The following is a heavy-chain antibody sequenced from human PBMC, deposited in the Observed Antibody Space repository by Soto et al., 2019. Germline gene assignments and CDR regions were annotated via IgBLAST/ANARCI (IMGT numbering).Heavy chain of an antibody. D-gene: IGHD3-22*01. CDR2: TRNKANSYTT. V-gene: IGHV3-72*01. CDR3: ATTYYYDSSGYYYSDAFDI. Sequence: GGSLRLSCAASGFTFSDHYMDWVRQAPGKGLEWVGRTRNKANSYTTEYAASVKGRFTISRDDSKNSLDLQMNSLKTEDTAVYYCATTYYYDSSGYYYSDAFDIWGQGTMVTVSS. CDR1: GFTFSDHY. J-gene: IGHJ3*02.